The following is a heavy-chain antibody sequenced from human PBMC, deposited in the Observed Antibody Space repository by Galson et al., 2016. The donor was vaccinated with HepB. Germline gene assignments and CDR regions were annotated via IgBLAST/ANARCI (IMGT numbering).Heavy chain of an antibody. Sequence: SLRLSCAASGFTFNNYGMTWVRQAPGKGLEVVSSISRSGDSRDYADSVKGRFTISRDNSNSMLFLQMSSLTEDDTAVYYCARRHEYCPPVGCSVDYWGQGTLVSVSS. CDR3: ARRHEYCPPVGCSVDY. CDR2: ISRSGDSR. D-gene: IGHD2/OR15-2a*01. V-gene: IGHV3-23*01. CDR1: GFTFNNYG. J-gene: IGHJ4*02.